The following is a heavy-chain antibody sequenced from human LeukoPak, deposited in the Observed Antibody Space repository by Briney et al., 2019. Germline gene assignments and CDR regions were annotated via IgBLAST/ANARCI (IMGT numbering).Heavy chain of an antibody. CDR1: GFMLSSYW. V-gene: IGHV3-7*01. CDR2: IKQDGSEK. CDR3: ARSNDFWSAYDYYFDY. J-gene: IGHJ4*02. Sequence: GGSLRLSCAASGFMLSSYWMSWVRQAPGKGLEWVANIKQDGSEKYYVDSVKGRFTISRDNAKNSLYLQINSLRAEDTAVYYCARSNDFWSAYDYYFDYWGQGTLVTVSS. D-gene: IGHD3-3*01.